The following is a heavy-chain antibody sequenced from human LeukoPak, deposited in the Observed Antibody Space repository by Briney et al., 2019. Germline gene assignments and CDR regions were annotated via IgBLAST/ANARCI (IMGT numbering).Heavy chain of an antibody. CDR2: IAGSGTTI. CDR3: ARSPFVVPPDTPWRHYCQFYMDV. Sequence: KPGGSLRLSCAVSGFKFSDYYMNWLRQPLGKGLEWVAHIAGSGTTIMYADSVKGRFTISRDDANISLYLQMNSLRADDTALYYCARSPFVVPPDTPWRHYCQFYMDVWGKGTTVTVSS. J-gene: IGHJ6*03. CDR1: GFKFSDYY. V-gene: IGHV3-11*04. D-gene: IGHD2-21*01.